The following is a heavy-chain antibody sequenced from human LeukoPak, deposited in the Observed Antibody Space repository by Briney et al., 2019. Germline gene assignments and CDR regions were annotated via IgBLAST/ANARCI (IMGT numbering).Heavy chain of an antibody. Sequence: PSETLSLTCTVSGGSISSGDYYWSWIRQPPGKGLEWIGEINHSGSTNYNPSLKRRVTISVDTSKNQFSLKLSSVTAADTAVYYCARSRSSGYPIPRSNAFDIWGQGTMVTVSS. J-gene: IGHJ3*02. CDR2: INHSGST. CDR3: ARSRSSGYPIPRSNAFDI. CDR1: GGSISSGDYY. V-gene: IGHV4-39*07. D-gene: IGHD3-22*01.